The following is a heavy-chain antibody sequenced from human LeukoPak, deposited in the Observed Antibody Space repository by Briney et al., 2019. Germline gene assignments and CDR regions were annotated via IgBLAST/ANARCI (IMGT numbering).Heavy chain of an antibody. V-gene: IGHV1-18*01. CDR3: ARVTLSGVIIRPGMDV. J-gene: IGHJ6*02. D-gene: IGHD3-10*01. CDR2: IMDYNGNT. Sequence: GASVKVSCKASGYNFRSYGFNCVRQAPGQGLEWMGWIMDYNGNTKFAQKFQGRITLTTDTSTNTAYMELRSLRSDDTAIYYCARVTLSGVIIRPGMDVWGQGTTVTVSS. CDR1: GYNFRSYG.